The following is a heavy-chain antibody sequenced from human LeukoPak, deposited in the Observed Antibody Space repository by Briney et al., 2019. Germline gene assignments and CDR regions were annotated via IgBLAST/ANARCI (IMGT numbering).Heavy chain of an antibody. J-gene: IGHJ4*02. CDR2: INHSGST. CDR1: GGSFSGYY. D-gene: IGHD6-19*01. CDR3: ARRGSGWGR. Sequence: SETLSLTCVVYGGSFSGYYWSWIRQPPGKGLEWIGEINHSGSTNYNPSLKSRVTVSVDTSKNQFSLNLTSVTAADTAVYFCARRGSGWGRWGQGTLVTVSS. V-gene: IGHV4-34*01.